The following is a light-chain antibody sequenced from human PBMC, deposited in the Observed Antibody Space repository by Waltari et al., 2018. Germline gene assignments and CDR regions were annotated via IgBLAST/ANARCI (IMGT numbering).Light chain of an antibody. Sequence: QAVLTQPSSLSASPGASAMLTCTLRSGINFGAYRIYWYTRKPGSPPQYLLRYKSDSDKGLGSGVPSRFSGSKDASANAGILLISGLQSDDEADYYCMIFHGNAWVFGGGTKLTVL. J-gene: IGLJ2*01. CDR2: YKSDSDK. CDR3: MIFHGNAWV. CDR1: SGINFGAYR. V-gene: IGLV5-45*03.